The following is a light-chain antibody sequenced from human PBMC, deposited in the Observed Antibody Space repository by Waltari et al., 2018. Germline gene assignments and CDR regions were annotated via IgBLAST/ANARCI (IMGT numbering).Light chain of an antibody. CDR1: QTVSYSSNSKNY. CDR2: WAS. CDR3: HQYSTTPLT. J-gene: IGKJ4*01. V-gene: IGKV4-1*01. Sequence: DIVMTQSPDSLAVSLGERATSNCKSSQTVSYSSNSKNYLAWYQQKPGQPPKLLIYWASTRESGVPDRFSGSGSGTDFTLTISSLQAEDVAVYCCHQYSTTPLTFGGGTKVEVK.